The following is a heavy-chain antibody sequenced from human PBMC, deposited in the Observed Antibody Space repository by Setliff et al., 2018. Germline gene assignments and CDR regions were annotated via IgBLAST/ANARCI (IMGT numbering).Heavy chain of an antibody. V-gene: IGHV3-23*01. CDR2: ISGSGGST. J-gene: IGHJ6*03. D-gene: IGHD3-3*01. Sequence: PGGSLRLSCAASGFTFSSYAMSWVRQAPGKGLEWVSAISGSGGSTYYADSVKGRFTISRDNSKNTLYLQMNSLRAEDTAVYYCARDAKTYYDFWSGYEWDYYYYYMDVWGKGTTVTV. CDR1: GFTFSSYA. CDR3: ARDAKTYYDFWSGYEWDYYYYYMDV.